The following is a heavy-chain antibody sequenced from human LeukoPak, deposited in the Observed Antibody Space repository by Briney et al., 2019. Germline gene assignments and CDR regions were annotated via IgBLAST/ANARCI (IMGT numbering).Heavy chain of an antibody. CDR1: GGSISSSSYY. D-gene: IGHD2-15*01. J-gene: IGHJ4*02. V-gene: IGHV4-39*01. Sequence: PSQTLSLTCTVSGGSISSSSYYWGWIRQPPGKGLEWIGSIYYSGSTYYNPSLKSRVTISVDTSKNQFSLKLSSVTAADTAVYYCARQVVVAATLGYFDYWGQGTLVTVSS. CDR2: IYYSGST. CDR3: ARQVVVAATLGYFDY.